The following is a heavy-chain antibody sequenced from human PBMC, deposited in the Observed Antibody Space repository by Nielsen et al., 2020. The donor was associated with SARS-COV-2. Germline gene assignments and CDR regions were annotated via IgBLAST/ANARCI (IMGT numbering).Heavy chain of an antibody. D-gene: IGHD3-9*01. J-gene: IGHJ6*02. Sequence: VRQAPGKGLEWVSYISSSGSTIYYADSVKGRFTISRDNSKNTLYLQMNSLRAEDTAVYYCARDGYFDWLFPNYYGLDVWGQGTTVTVSS. CDR3: ARDGYFDWLFPNYYGLDV. V-gene: IGHV3-48*01. CDR2: ISSSGSTI.